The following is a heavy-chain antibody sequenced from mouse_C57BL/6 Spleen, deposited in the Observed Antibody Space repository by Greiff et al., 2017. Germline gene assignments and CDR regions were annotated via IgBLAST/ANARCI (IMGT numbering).Heavy chain of an antibody. CDR1: GFTFSSYG. CDR3: ASYSNLAWFAY. Sequence: EVQRVESGGDLVKPGGSLKLSCAASGFTFSSYGMSWVRQTPDTRLEWVATISSGGSYTYYPDSVKGRFTISRDNAKNTLYLQMSSLKSEDTAMYYCASYSNLAWFAYWGQGTLVTVSA. V-gene: IGHV5-6*01. J-gene: IGHJ3*01. CDR2: ISSGGSYT. D-gene: IGHD2-5*01.